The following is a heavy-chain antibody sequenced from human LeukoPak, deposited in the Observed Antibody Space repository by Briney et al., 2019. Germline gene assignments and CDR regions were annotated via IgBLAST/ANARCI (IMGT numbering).Heavy chain of an antibody. V-gene: IGHV3-66*02. CDR2: IYSGGST. D-gene: IGHD1-26*01. CDR1: GFSVSSNY. J-gene: IGHJ3*02. Sequence: PGGSLRLSCAASGFSVSSNYMSWVRQAPGKGLEWVSVIYSGGSTYYADSVKGRFTISRDNSKNMVHLQMSSLRPEDTAVYFCVKEVGAGAFDIWGQGTMVTVS. CDR3: VKEVGAGAFDI.